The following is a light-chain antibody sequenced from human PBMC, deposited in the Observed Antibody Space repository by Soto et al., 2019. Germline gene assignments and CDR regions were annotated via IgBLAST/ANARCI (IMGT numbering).Light chain of an antibody. Sequence: QSVLTQPPSASGAPGHSVTISCTGTSSDVGGYNYVSWYQQHPGKAPKLMIYEVSKRPSGVPDRFSGSKSGNTASLTVSGLQAEDEADYYCSSYAGSNNLVFGTGTKVTAL. CDR3: SSYAGSNNLV. V-gene: IGLV2-8*01. CDR1: SSDVGGYNY. J-gene: IGLJ1*01. CDR2: EVS.